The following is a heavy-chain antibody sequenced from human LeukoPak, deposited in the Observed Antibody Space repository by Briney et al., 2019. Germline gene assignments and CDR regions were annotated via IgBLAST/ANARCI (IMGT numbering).Heavy chain of an antibody. CDR2: ISSTGTST. CDR1: GFTFSSYA. V-gene: IGHV3-64*01. Sequence: GGSLRLSCAASGFTFSSYAMHWVRQAPGKGLEYVSAISSTGTSTYYANSVKGRFTISRDNSKNTLYLQMGSLRAEDMAVYYCARDLSGDYFGASFDYWGQGTLVTVSS. J-gene: IGHJ4*02. D-gene: IGHD4-17*01. CDR3: ARDLSGDYFGASFDY.